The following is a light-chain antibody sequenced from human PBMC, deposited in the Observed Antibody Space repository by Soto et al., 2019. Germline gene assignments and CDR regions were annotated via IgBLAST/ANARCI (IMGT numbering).Light chain of an antibody. V-gene: IGLV3-21*02. J-gene: IGLJ1*01. CDR3: QVWDSSSDHPYYV. Sequence: SYELTQPPSVSVAPGQTARITWGGNNIGSKSVHWYQQKPGQAPVLVVYDDSDRPSGIPERFSGSNSGNTATLTISRVEAGDEADYYCQVWDSSSDHPYYVFGTGTKVTVL. CDR2: DDS. CDR1: NIGSKS.